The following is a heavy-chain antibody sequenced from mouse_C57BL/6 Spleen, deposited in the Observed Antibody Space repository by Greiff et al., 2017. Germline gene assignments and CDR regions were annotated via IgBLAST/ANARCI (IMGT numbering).Heavy chain of an antibody. V-gene: IGHV14-3*01. J-gene: IGHJ2*01. Sequence: EVQLMESVAELVRPGASVKLSCTASGFNIKNTSMHWVKQRPEQGLEWIGRIDPANGHTKYAPKFQGKATITADTSSNTAYLKLSSLTAEETDIYCCAVITTVVEDWGQGTTLTVSS. CDR2: IDPANGHT. CDR1: GFNIKNTS. D-gene: IGHD1-1*01. CDR3: AVITTVVED.